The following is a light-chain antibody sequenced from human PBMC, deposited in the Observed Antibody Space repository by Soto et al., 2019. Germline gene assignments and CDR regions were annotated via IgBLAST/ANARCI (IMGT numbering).Light chain of an antibody. V-gene: IGKV3-20*01. CDR2: GAS. Sequence: EIVLTQSPGTLSLSPGERATLSCRASESVSGYYLGWYHQKPGQAPRLLLYGASNRVTGIPDRFSGSGSGTDFTLTISRLEPEDFAVYYCQQYGSSPVTFGGGTKVEIK. J-gene: IGKJ4*01. CDR1: ESVSGYY. CDR3: QQYGSSPVT.